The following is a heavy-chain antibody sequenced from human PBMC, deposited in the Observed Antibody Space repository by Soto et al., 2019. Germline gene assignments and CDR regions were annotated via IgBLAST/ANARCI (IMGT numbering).Heavy chain of an antibody. CDR1: GYTFTDYW. D-gene: IGHD1-1*01. CDR2: IYPGDSDT. V-gene: IGHV5-51*01. Sequence: GESLKISCKGYGYTFTDYWIGWVRQMPGKVLELIGLIYPGDSDTRYSPSFQGRVTISADKSISTAFLQWSSLRASDTAMYYCASQKTVIREPLSSNWFDPWGQGXLVTVYS. J-gene: IGHJ5*02. CDR3: ASQKTVIREPLSSNWFDP.